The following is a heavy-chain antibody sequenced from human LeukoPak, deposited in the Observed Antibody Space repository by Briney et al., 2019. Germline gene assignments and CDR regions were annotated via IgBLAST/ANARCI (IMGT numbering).Heavy chain of an antibody. J-gene: IGHJ4*02. V-gene: IGHV4-39*01. CDR1: GGSISSSSYY. CDR3: AMDYDFFGYYFDY. CDR2: IYYSGST. Sequence: SETLSLTCTVSGGSISSSSYYCGWIRQPPGRGLEWIGSIYYSGSTYYNPSLKSRVTISVDTSKNQFSLKLSSVTAADTAVYYCAMDYDFFGYYFDYWGQGTLVTVSS. D-gene: IGHD3-3*01.